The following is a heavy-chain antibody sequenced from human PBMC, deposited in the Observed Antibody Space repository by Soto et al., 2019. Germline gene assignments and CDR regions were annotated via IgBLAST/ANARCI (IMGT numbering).Heavy chain of an antibody. J-gene: IGHJ4*02. CDR2: IYNSGST. CDR1: GGSISSGSNY. D-gene: IGHD3-22*01. Sequence: QLQLQESGPGLVKPSETLSLTCTVSGGSISSGSNYWGWIRQPPGKGLEWIGSIYNSGSTVYNPSLKSRVTISVDTSNNKFSLRLTSVTAADTAVYYCARNLTVYESAGYYSGYFDYWGQGTLVTVSS. CDR3: ARNLTVYESAGYYSGYFDY. V-gene: IGHV4-39*01.